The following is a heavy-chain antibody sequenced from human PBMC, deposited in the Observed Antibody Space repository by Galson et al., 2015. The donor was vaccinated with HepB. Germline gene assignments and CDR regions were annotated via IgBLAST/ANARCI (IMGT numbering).Heavy chain of an antibody. CDR3: AKGSMQWLADFDY. D-gene: IGHD6-19*01. Sequence: SVKVSCKASGYTFTGYYMHWVRQAPGQGLEWMGWINPNSGGTNYAQKFQGRVTMTRDTSISTAYMELNRLRSDDTAVYYCAKGSMQWLADFDYWGQGTLVTVSS. V-gene: IGHV1-2*02. CDR1: GYTFTGYY. J-gene: IGHJ4*02. CDR2: INPNSGGT.